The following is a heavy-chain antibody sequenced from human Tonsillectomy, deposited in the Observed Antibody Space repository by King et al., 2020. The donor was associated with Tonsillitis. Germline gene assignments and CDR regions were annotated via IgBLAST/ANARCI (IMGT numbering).Heavy chain of an antibody. D-gene: IGHD3-10*01. J-gene: IGHJ4*02. V-gene: IGHV4-31*03. CDR1: GGSISRGGFY. Sequence: VQLQESGPGLVKPSQTLSLTCTVSGGSISRGGFYWSWIRQHPGKGLEWIGYIYYSWSTYYNPSLKSRVTISVETSTNQFSLKLSSVTAADTAVYYCARSYGSGTYYMDYWGQGTLVTVSS. CDR3: ARSYGSGTYYMDY. CDR2: IYYSWST.